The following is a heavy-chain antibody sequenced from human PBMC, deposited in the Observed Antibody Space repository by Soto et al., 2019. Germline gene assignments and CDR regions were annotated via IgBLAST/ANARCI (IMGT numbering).Heavy chain of an antibody. CDR3: AGEYCSGGSCYITAGWFDP. CDR2: IIPIFGTA. J-gene: IGHJ5*02. V-gene: IGHV1-69*13. D-gene: IGHD2-15*01. Sequence: AVKVSCKASGGTFSSYAISWVRQAPGQGLEWMGGIIPIFGTANYAQKFQGRVTITADESTSTAYMELSSLRSEDTAVYYCAGEYCSGGSCYITAGWFDPWGQGTLVTVSS. CDR1: GGTFSSYA.